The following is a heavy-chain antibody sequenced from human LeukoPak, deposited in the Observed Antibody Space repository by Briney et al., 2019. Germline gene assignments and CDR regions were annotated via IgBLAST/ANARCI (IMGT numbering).Heavy chain of an antibody. J-gene: IGHJ4*02. V-gene: IGHV3-20*04. CDR1: GFTFSNAW. Sequence: AGGSLRLSCAASGFTFSNAWMSWVRQAPGKGLEWVSGINWNGGSTGYADSVKGRFTISRDNAKNSLYLQMNSLRAEDTALYYCARGGYSSGWYGDWGQGTLVTVSS. D-gene: IGHD6-19*01. CDR3: ARGGYSSGWYGD. CDR2: INWNGGST.